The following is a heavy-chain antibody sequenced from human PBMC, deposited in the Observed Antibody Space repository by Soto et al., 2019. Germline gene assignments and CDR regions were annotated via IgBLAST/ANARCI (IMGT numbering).Heavy chain of an antibody. V-gene: IGHV3-23*01. D-gene: IGHD1-26*01. CDR3: AKDRWELLQGYFDY. CDR1: GFTFSGYA. CDR2: ISGSGGST. J-gene: IGHJ4*02. Sequence: ESLKISCAASGFTFSGYAMSWVRQAPGKGLEWVSAISGSGGSTYYADSVKGRFTISRDNSKNTLYLQMNSLKAEDTAVYYCAKDRWELLQGYFDYWGQGTLVTVSS.